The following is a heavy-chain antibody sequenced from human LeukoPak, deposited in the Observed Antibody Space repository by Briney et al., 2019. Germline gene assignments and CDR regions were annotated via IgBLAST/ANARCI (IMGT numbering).Heavy chain of an antibody. CDR1: GFTFSDYY. V-gene: IGHV3-11*01. CDR3: AKDKGWSIAAAADY. CDR2: ISSSGSTI. Sequence: PGGSLRLSCAASGFTFSDYYMSWIRQAPGKGLEWVSYISSSGSTIYYADSVKGRFTISRDNAKNSLYLQMNSLRAEDTAVYYCAKDKGWSIAAAADYWGQGTLVTVSS. D-gene: IGHD6-13*01. J-gene: IGHJ4*02.